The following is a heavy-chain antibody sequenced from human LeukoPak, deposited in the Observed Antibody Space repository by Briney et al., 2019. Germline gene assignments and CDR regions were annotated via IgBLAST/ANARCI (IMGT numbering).Heavy chain of an antibody. CDR1: GFTFSSYW. D-gene: IGHD4-11*01. Sequence: GGSLRLSCAASGFTFSSYWMHAVRQAPGKGLVWVSRINSDGSSTSYADSVKGRFTISIDNAKNTLYLQMNNLRPEDTAVYYCSNSNSHAFDIWGQGTRVTVSS. V-gene: IGHV3-74*01. CDR2: INSDGSST. CDR3: SNSNSHAFDI. J-gene: IGHJ3*02.